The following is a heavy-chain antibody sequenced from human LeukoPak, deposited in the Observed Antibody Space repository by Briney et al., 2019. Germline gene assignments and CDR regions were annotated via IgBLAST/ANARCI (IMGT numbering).Heavy chain of an antibody. CDR3: ARPPYYYDSSGYSSVDY. D-gene: IGHD3-22*01. V-gene: IGHV4-59*12. CDR2: IYDSGSS. CDR1: GGSIRGYY. Sequence: SETLSLTCSVSGGSIRGYYWSWIRQPPGKGLEWVGYIYDSGSSKYNPSLKSRVTISVDTSKNQFSLKLSSVTAADTAVYYCARPPYYYDSSGYSSVDYWGQGTLVTVSS. J-gene: IGHJ4*02.